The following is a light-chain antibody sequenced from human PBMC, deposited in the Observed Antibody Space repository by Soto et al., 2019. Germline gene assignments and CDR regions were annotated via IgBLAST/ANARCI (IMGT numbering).Light chain of an antibody. Sequence: NFMLTQPHSVSESPGKTVTISCTRSGGSIASNYGQWYQQRPGSAPTTVIYEDKERPSGVPDRFSGSIDSSSNSASLTISGLKTEDEADYYCQSYGKVFGGGTKLTGL. J-gene: IGLJ3*02. CDR1: GGSIASNY. CDR2: EDK. CDR3: QSYGKV. V-gene: IGLV6-57*04.